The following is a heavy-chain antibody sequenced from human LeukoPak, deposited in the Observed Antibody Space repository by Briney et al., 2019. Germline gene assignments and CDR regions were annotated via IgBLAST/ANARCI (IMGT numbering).Heavy chain of an antibody. J-gene: IGHJ5*02. CDR3: ARVHYYGSGSRNWFDP. CDR2: ISAHNGST. Sequence: ASVKVSCKASGYTFTSFGVSWVRQAPGQGLEWMGWISAHNGSTNYAQKLQGRVTMTTDTSTSTAYMELRSLRSDDTAVYYCARVHYYGSGSRNWFDPWGQGTLVTVSS. D-gene: IGHD3-10*01. CDR1: GYTFTSFG. V-gene: IGHV1-18*01.